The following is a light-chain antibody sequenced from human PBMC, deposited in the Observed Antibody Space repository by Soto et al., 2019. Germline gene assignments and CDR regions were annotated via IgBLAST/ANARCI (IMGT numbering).Light chain of an antibody. CDR3: QQYGGSPWT. V-gene: IGKV1-5*01. CDR1: QSVGNS. J-gene: IGKJ1*01. Sequence: DXXXTXXPSTLSVSVGYRVTITCRASQSVGNSLAWYQQRPGKAPKLLIYGASSKAIGIPDRFSGSASGTDFTLTISRLQPEDFAVYYCQQYGGSPWTFGQGTKVDI. CDR2: GAS.